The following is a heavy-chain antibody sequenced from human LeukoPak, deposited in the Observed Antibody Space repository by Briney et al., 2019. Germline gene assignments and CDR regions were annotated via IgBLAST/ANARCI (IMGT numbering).Heavy chain of an antibody. CDR2: IYYSGST. Sequence: PSETLSLTCTVSGGSISSYYWSWIRQPPGKGLEWIGYIYYSGSTNYNPSLKSRVTISVDTSKNQFSLKLSSVTAADTAVYYCARDVQLWYNWFDPWGQGTLVNVSS. V-gene: IGHV4-59*01. J-gene: IGHJ5*02. D-gene: IGHD5-18*01. CDR3: ARDVQLWYNWFDP. CDR1: GGSISSYY.